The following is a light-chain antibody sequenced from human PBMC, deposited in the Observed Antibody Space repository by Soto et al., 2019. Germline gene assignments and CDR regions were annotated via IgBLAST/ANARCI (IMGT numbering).Light chain of an antibody. Sequence: DIVMTQSPDSLAVSLGERATINCKSSQTLLYSSNNKNYLTWYQQKPGQPTKLLISWASTRESGVPDRISGSESGKDFALTISSRQAEDGAVYYCQQYYSTPQAFGQGTKLEIK. CDR2: WAS. J-gene: IGKJ2*01. CDR3: QQYYSTPQA. CDR1: QTLLYSSNNKNY. V-gene: IGKV4-1*01.